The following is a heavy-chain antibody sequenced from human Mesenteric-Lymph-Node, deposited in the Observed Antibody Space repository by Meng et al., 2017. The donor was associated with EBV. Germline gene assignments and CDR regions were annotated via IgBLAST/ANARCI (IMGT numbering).Heavy chain of an antibody. CDR1: GYTLSNYA. Sequence: QVQLVQSGSELKKPGASVKGSCKASGYTLSNYAMNWVRQAPGQGLEWMGWINTNTGNPTYAQGFTGRFVFSLDTSVSTAFLQINNLKAEDTAVYCCARGRRDNWFDPWGQGTLVTVSS. CDR2: INTNTGNP. CDR3: ARGRRDNWFDP. V-gene: IGHV7-4-1*02. J-gene: IGHJ5*02.